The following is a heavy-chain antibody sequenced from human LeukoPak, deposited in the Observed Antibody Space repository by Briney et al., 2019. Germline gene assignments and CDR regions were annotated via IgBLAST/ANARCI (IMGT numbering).Heavy chain of an antibody. CDR3: VWELDGIDY. D-gene: IGHD1-26*01. V-gene: IGHV3-23*01. J-gene: IGHJ4*02. Sequence: GGSLRLSCVASGITFSNYAVSWVRQAPEKGLDWVSVISGSAHKIRYADSVKGRFTISRDNSENTLYLQMNSLRAEDTAVYYCVWELDGIDYWGQGTLVTVSS. CDR2: ISGSAHKI. CDR1: GITFSNYA.